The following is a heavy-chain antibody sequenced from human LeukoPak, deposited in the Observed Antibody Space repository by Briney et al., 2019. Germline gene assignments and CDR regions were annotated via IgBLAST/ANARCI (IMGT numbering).Heavy chain of an antibody. CDR2: IYPGDSDT. CDR3: ARRLGFYCSSTSCYVFDY. D-gene: IGHD2-2*01. CDR1: GSSFTSYW. V-gene: IGHV5-51*01. Sequence: GESLKISCKGSGSSFTSYWIGWVRQMPGKGLEWMGIIYPGDSDTRYSPSFQGQVTISADKSISTAYLQWSSLKASDTAMYYCARRLGFYCSSTSCYVFDYRGQGTLVTVSS. J-gene: IGHJ4*02.